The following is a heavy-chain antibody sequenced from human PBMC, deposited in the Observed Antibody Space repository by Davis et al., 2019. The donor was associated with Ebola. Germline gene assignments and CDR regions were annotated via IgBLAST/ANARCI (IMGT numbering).Heavy chain of an antibody. CDR3: ARGALIAAAGTGKDFDY. CDR1: GGSFSGYY. V-gene: IGHV4-34*01. Sequence: MPSETLSLTCAVYGGSFSGYYWSWIRQAPGKGLEWIGESDHSGSTNYNPPLKSRLTISVDTSKTQFSLKVSSVTAADTAVYYCARGALIAAAGTGKDFDYWGQGTLVTVSS. J-gene: IGHJ4*02. CDR2: SDHSGST. D-gene: IGHD6-13*01.